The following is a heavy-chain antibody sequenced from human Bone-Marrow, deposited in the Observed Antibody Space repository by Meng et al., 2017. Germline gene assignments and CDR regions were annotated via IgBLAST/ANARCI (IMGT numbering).Heavy chain of an antibody. CDR1: DASGNIGSYY. CDR3: ARLCHKWAPSVGWFDP. D-gene: IGHD2-15*01. Sequence: HLEQLVPGLADPSQTRSSTYIVSDASGNIGSYYGSWMRQHPGKGLEGSGEIYCIGSTYSNPPLKSRVTISVDTSKNPFTLKLSSVTAADTAVYYCARLCHKWAPSVGWFDPWGQGTLVTVSS. J-gene: IGHJ5*02. V-gene: IGHV4-31*03. CDR2: IYCIGST.